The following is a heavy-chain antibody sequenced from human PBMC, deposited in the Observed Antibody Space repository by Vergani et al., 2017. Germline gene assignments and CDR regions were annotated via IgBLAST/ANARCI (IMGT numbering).Heavy chain of an antibody. V-gene: IGHV4-39*07. J-gene: IGHJ4*02. CDR2: IYYSGST. Sequence: QLQLQESGPGLVKPSETLSLTCTVSGGSISSSSYYWGWIRQPPGKGLEWIGSIYYSGSTYYNPSLKSRVTISVDTSKNQFSLKLSSVTAADTAVYYCAGRRWRGYDSCDYWGQGTLVTVSS. CDR1: GGSISSSSYY. CDR3: AGRRWRGYDSCDY. D-gene: IGHD5-12*01.